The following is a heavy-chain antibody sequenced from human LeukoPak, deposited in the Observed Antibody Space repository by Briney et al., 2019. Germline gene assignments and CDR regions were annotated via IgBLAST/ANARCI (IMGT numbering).Heavy chain of an antibody. CDR1: GFTFSTYA. D-gene: IGHD3-10*01. Sequence: GGSLRLACAASGFTFSTYAMGWVRQAPGKVLEWVSSIIISGGGTYYADSVKGRFTISRDNSKNTLYLQMNSLRAEDTAVYYCAKGSNYGFGYYFDYWGQGTLVTVSS. CDR3: AKGSNYGFGYYFDY. J-gene: IGHJ4*02. CDR2: IIISGGGT. V-gene: IGHV3-23*01.